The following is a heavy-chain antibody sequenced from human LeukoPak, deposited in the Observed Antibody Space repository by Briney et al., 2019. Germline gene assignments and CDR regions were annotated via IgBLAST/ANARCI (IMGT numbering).Heavy chain of an antibody. CDR1: GFTFSSYE. Sequence: GRSLRLSCAASGFTFSSYEMNRVRQAPGKGLEWVSYISSSGSTIYYADSVKGRFTISRDNAKNSLYLQMNSLRAEDTAVYYCARVGDYGVLYWGQGTLVTVSS. CDR2: ISSSGSTI. J-gene: IGHJ4*02. CDR3: ARVGDYGVLY. V-gene: IGHV3-48*03. D-gene: IGHD4-17*01.